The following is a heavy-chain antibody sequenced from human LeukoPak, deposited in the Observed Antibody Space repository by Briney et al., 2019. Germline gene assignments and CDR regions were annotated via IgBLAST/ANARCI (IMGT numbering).Heavy chain of an antibody. V-gene: IGHV1-69*05. CDR1: VGTFSSYA. CDR3: AREGSSGWFDY. CDR2: IIPIFGTA. J-gene: IGHJ4*02. Sequence: SVKVSFKASVGTFSSYAISWVRHAPGQGLEWMGGIIPIFGTANYAQKFQGRVTITTDESTSTAYMELSSLRSEDTAVYYCAREGSSGWFDYWGQGTLVTVSS. D-gene: IGHD6-19*01.